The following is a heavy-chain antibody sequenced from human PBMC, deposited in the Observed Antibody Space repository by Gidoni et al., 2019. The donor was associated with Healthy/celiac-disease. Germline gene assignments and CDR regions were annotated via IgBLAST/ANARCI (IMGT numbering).Heavy chain of an antibody. J-gene: IGHJ4*02. Sequence: EVQLVESGGGLVKPGGSLRLSCAASGFTFSSYSMNWVRQAPGKGLEWVSSISSSSSYIYYADSVKGRFTISRDNAKNSLYLQMNSLRAEDTAVYYCARDQRARPYFDYWGQGTLVTVSS. D-gene: IGHD6-6*01. CDR3: ARDQRARPYFDY. CDR2: ISSSSSYI. V-gene: IGHV3-21*01. CDR1: GFTFSSYS.